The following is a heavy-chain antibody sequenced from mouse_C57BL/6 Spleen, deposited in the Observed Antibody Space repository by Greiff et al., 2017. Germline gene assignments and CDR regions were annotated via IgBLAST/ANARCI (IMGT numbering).Heavy chain of an antibody. J-gene: IGHJ1*03. CDR1: GFTFSDYG. CDR3: ARPVICYVYFEV. D-gene: IGHD1-1*02. V-gene: IGHV5-17*01. CDR2: ISSGSSTI. Sequence: EVMLVESGGGLVRPGGSLKLSCAASGFTFSDYGMHWVRQAPEKGLEWVAYISSGSSTIYYADTVKGRFTISRDNAKNTLFLQMTSLRSEDTAMYYCARPVICYVYFEVWGTGTTVTVAS.